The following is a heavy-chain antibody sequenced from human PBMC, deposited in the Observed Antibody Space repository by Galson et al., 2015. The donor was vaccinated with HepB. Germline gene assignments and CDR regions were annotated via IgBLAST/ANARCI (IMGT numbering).Heavy chain of an antibody. J-gene: IGHJ4*02. CDR3: ARGPRQYYFDY. Sequence: SLRLSCAASGFTFSSYGMHWVRQAPGKGLEWVAVIWYDGSNKYYADSVKGRFTISRDNSKNTLYLQMDSLRAEDTAVYYCARGPRQYYFDYWGQGTLVTVSS. CDR2: IWYDGSNK. CDR1: GFTFSSYG. D-gene: IGHD6-19*01. V-gene: IGHV3-33*01.